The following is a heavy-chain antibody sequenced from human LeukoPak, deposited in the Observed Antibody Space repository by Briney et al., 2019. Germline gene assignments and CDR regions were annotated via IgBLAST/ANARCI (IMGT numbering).Heavy chain of an antibody. D-gene: IGHD6-19*01. J-gene: IGHJ4*02. CDR1: GFTFSSYW. Sequence: GGSLRLSCAASGFTFSSYWMHWVRQAPGKGLVWVSRINSDGSSTSYADSVKGRFTVSRDNAKNTLYLQMNSLRAEDTAVYYCARVLKQWLVGIDYFDYWGQGTLVTVSS. CDR2: INSDGSST. CDR3: ARVLKQWLVGIDYFDY. V-gene: IGHV3-74*01.